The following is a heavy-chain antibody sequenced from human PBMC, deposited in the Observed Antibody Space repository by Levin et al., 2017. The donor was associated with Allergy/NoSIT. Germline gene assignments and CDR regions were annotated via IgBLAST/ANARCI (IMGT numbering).Heavy chain of an antibody. D-gene: IGHD4-17*01. Sequence: SPPLSLPFSFFCGSIISCGYSWICILQPPFPFLSWLGSLLPRGPIYYNPSLNSRVSISVDSSKNQFSLKLDSVSAADTAVYYCARSTVTSLYFFDLWGRGTLVTVSS. CDR3: ARSTVTSLYFFDL. J-gene: IGHJ2*01. CDR1: CGSIISCGYS. V-gene: IGHV4-30-2*01. CDR2: LLPRGPI.